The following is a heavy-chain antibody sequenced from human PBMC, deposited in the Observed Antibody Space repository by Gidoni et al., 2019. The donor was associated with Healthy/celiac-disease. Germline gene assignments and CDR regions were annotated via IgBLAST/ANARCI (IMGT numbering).Heavy chain of an antibody. J-gene: IGHJ3*02. CDR3: ARAPSGSSWLRAFDI. CDR2: IYSGGST. V-gene: IGHV3-53*01. D-gene: IGHD6-13*01. CDR1: GFTVRSPY. Sequence: EVQLVESGGGLIQPGGSLRLSCAASGFTVRSPYMSWVRQAPGKGLEWVSVIYSGGSTYYADSVKGRCTISRDNSKNTLYLQMNSLRADDTAVYYCARAPSGSSWLRAFDIWGQGTMVTVSS.